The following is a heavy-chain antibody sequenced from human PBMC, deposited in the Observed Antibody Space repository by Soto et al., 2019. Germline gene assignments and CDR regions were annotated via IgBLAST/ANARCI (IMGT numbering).Heavy chain of an antibody. D-gene: IGHD4-17*01. J-gene: IGHJ4*02. Sequence: QVQLQQWGAGLLKPSETLSLTCAVYGGSFSGYYWSWIRQPPGQGLEWIGEINHSGSTNYNPSLKSRVTISVDTSKNQFSLKLSSVTAADTAVYYCARAHDYGCKAHDYWGQGTLVTVSS. CDR2: INHSGST. V-gene: IGHV4-34*01. CDR3: ARAHDYGCKAHDY. CDR1: GGSFSGYY.